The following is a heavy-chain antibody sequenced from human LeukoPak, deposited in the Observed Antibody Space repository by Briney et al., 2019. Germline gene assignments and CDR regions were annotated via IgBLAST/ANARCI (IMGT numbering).Heavy chain of an antibody. CDR3: AGVSVSSGFDY. CDR1: GYSISSGYY. V-gene: IGHV4-38-2*02. Sequence: PSETLSLTCTVSGYSISSGYYWGWIRQPPGKGLEWIGSIYHSGSTYYNPSLKSRVTISVDTSKNQFSLKLSSVTAADTAVYYCAGVSVSSGFDYWGQGTLVTVSS. D-gene: IGHD3-22*01. CDR2: IYHSGST. J-gene: IGHJ4*02.